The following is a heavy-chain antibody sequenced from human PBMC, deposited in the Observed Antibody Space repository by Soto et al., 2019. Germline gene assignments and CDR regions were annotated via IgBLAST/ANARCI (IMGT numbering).Heavy chain of an antibody. CDR1: GGSISSSSYY. V-gene: IGHV4-39*01. D-gene: IGHD7-27*01. Sequence: SETLSLTCTVSGGSISSSSYYWGWIRQPPGKGLEWIGSIYYSGSTYYNPSLKSRVTISVDTSKNQFSLKLSSVTAADTAVYYCARRAQTRGNWGIDYWGQGTLVTVSS. J-gene: IGHJ4*02. CDR3: ARRAQTRGNWGIDY. CDR2: IYYSGST.